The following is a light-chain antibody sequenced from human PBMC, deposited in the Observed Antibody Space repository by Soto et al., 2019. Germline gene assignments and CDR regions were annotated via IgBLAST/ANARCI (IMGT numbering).Light chain of an antibody. V-gene: IGLV7-43*01. J-gene: IGLJ3*02. CDR3: LFYYGGAQPHWV. CDR1: TGAVTSGHH. CDR2: STN. Sequence: QAVVTQESSLTVSPGGTVTLTCASSTGAVTSGHHPNWLQQKPGQAPRTLIYSTNNKQDWTPARFSGSLLEGKAALTVSGVQPKDEAEYYCLFYYGGAQPHWVFGGGTKVTVL.